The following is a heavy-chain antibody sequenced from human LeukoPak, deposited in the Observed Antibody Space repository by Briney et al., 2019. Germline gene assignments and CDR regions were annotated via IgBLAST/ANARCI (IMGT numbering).Heavy chain of an antibody. CDR1: GGSISSGGYY. D-gene: IGHD3-22*01. V-gene: IGHV4-31*03. J-gene: IGHJ5*02. Sequence: SQTLSLTCTVSGGSISSGGYYWSWIRQHPGKGLEWIGYIYYSGSTYYNPSLKSRVTISVDTSKNQFSLKLSSVTAADTAVYYCARGRVGHYYDNSGSFDPWGQGTLVTVSS. CDR3: ARGRVGHYYDNSGSFDP. CDR2: IYYSGST.